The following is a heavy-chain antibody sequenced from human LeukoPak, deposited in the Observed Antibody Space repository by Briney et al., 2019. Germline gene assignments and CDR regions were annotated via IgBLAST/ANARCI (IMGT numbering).Heavy chain of an antibody. Sequence: GGSLRLSCAASGFTVSSNYMSWVRQAPGKGLEWVSFIYSGDSTYYADSVKGRFTISRDNSKNTLYLQMNSLRAEDTAVYYCARDMYYYDSSGYYYWGQGTLVTVSS. J-gene: IGHJ4*02. CDR2: IYSGDST. V-gene: IGHV3-66*01. CDR3: ARDMYYYDSSGYYY. D-gene: IGHD3-22*01. CDR1: GFTVSSNY.